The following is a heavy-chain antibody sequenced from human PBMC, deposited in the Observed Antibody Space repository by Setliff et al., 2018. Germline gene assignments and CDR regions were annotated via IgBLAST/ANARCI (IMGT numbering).Heavy chain of an antibody. D-gene: IGHD1-26*01. CDR3: ARPLGTYPATFDY. Sequence: PGGSLRLSCSASGFIFNNFWMSWVRQAPGKGLEWVANINQRESAKLYVDSVKGRFTISRDNAKNSLYLQMNSLRAEDTAVYYCARPLGTYPATFDYWGQGTLVTVSS. CDR2: INQRESAK. J-gene: IGHJ4*02. V-gene: IGHV3-7*03. CDR1: GFIFNNFW.